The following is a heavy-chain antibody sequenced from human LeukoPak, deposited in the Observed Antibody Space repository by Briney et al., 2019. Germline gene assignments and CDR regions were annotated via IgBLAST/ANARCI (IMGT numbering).Heavy chain of an antibody. CDR1: GVSISSSNSY. CDR2: IYYSGNT. V-gene: IGHV4-39*01. D-gene: IGHD3/OR15-3a*01. CDR3: ARQTGSGLFILP. J-gene: IGHJ4*02. Sequence: SETLSLTCTVSGVSISSSNSYWGWIRQPPGKGLEWIGSIYYSGNTYYNASLKSQVSISIDTSKNQFSLRLTSVTAADTAVYYRARQTGSGLFILPGGQGTLVTVSS.